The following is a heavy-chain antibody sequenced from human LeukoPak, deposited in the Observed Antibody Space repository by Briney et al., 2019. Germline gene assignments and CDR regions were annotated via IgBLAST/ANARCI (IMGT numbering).Heavy chain of an antibody. Sequence: SVKVSCKASGGTFSSYAISWVRQAPGQGLEWMGRIIPILGIANYAQKLQGRVTITADKSTSTAYMELSSLRSEDTAVYYCARSYYYGSGSYHADYWGQGTLVTVSS. CDR1: GGTFSSYA. J-gene: IGHJ4*02. D-gene: IGHD3-10*01. V-gene: IGHV1-69*04. CDR3: ARSYYYGSGSYHADY. CDR2: IIPILGIA.